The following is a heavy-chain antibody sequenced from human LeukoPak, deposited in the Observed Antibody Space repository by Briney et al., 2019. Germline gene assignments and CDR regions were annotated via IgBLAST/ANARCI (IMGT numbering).Heavy chain of an antibody. CDR2: ISSSSSYI. CDR1: GFTFSSYS. CDR3: ARTAEVVPAAIVGIGWFDP. D-gene: IGHD2-2*01. V-gene: IGHV3-21*01. J-gene: IGHJ5*02. Sequence: PGGSLRLSCAASGFTFSSYSMNWVRQAPGKGLEWVSSISSSSSYIYCADSVKGRFTISRDNAKNSLYLQMNSLRAEDTAVYYCARTAEVVPAAIVGIGWFDPWGQGTLVTASS.